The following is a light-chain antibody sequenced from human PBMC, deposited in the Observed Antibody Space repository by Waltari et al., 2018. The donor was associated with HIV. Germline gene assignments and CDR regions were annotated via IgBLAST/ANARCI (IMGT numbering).Light chain of an antibody. CDR1: QTVTSNY. V-gene: IGKV3-20*01. J-gene: IGKJ2*01. CDR2: GAS. Sequence: EIVLAQSPRTLSLSPGERATLSCRASQTVTSNYLAWYQVRPGQAPRHLIYGASIRATGVSDKFSGSGSGTDFTLTIGRLEPEDFAVYYCHQYGTSPRTFGQGSKVGIK. CDR3: HQYGTSPRT.